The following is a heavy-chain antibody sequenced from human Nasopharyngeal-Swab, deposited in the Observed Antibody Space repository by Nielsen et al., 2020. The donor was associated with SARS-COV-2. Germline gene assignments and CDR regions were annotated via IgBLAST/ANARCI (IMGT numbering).Heavy chain of an antibody. Sequence: IRQPPGKGLEWIGVINHSGSTNYNPSLKSRVTISVDTSKNQFSLKLSSVTAADTAVYYCARGGITMVRGVIARARPHYYYYMDVWGKGTTVTVSS. J-gene: IGHJ6*03. CDR3: ARGGITMVRGVIARARPHYYYYMDV. D-gene: IGHD3-10*01. CDR2: INHSGST. V-gene: IGHV4-34*01.